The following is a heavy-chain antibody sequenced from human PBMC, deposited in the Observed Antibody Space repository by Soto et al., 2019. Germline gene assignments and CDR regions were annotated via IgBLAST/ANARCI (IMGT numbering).Heavy chain of an antibody. CDR1: GGSMSRGDYY. Sequence: CTVSGGSMSRGDYYWSWIRQPPGKGLEWIGNIYYRGTTNYNPSLQGRVTMSIDTSKNQFSLMLTSVTAADTAVYYCTRVATAVPSWGRGVLVTVSS. CDR3: TRVATAVPS. CDR2: IYYRGTT. D-gene: IGHD5-18*01. V-gene: IGHV4-30-4*01. J-gene: IGHJ5*02.